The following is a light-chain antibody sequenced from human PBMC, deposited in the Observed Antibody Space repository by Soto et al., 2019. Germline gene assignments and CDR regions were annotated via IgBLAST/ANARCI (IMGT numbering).Light chain of an antibody. J-gene: IGLJ3*02. CDR1: NIGSKS. CDR2: YDS. Sequence: SYELTQPPSVSVAPGKTARITCGGNNIGSKSVHWYQQKPGQAPVLVIYYDSDRPSGIPERFSGSNSGNTATLTISRVEAGDEADYYCQVWDRSRGVFGGGTKLTVL. CDR3: QVWDRSRGV. V-gene: IGLV3-21*04.